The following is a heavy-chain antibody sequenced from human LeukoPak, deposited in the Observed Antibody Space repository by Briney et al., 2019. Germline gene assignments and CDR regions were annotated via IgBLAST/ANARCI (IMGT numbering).Heavy chain of an antibody. V-gene: IGHV3-15*01. CDR3: AFLKGDGRTGG. Sequence: GGSLRLSCAASGFTFDKAWMTWVRQAPGKGLEWVGRIKSKIHGGTIDYAAPVKGRFTISRDDSENTLYLQMNSLRAEDTAVYYCAFLKGDGRTGGWGQGTLVTVSS. CDR1: GFTFDKAW. CDR2: IKSKIHGGTI. J-gene: IGHJ4*02. D-gene: IGHD5-24*01.